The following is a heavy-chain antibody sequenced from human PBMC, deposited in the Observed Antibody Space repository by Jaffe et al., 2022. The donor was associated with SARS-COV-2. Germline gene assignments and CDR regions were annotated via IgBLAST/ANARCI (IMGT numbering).Heavy chain of an antibody. D-gene: IGHD3-3*02. CDR2: ISWNSGSI. Sequence: EVQLVESGGGLVQPGRSLRLSCAASGFTFDDYAMHWVRQAPGKGLEWVSGISWNSGSIGYADSVKGRFTISRDNAKNSLYLQMNSLRAEDTALYYCARSIRIFGAYGMDVWGQGTTVTVSS. J-gene: IGHJ6*02. V-gene: IGHV3-9*01. CDR1: GFTFDDYA. CDR3: ARSIRIFGAYGMDV.